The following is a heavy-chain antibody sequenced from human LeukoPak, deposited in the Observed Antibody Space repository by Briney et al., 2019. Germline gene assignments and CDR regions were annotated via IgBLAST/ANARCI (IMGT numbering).Heavy chain of an antibody. Sequence: ASVKVSCKASGYTFTSYGISWVRQAPGRGLEWMGWISAHNGNTNYAQKPQGRVTMTTDTSTSTAYMELRSLRSDDTAVYYCARDSPQYSSSNYFDYWGQGTLVTVSS. CDR3: ARDSPQYSSSNYFDY. V-gene: IGHV1-18*01. CDR1: GYTFTSYG. J-gene: IGHJ4*02. D-gene: IGHD6-6*01. CDR2: ISAHNGNT.